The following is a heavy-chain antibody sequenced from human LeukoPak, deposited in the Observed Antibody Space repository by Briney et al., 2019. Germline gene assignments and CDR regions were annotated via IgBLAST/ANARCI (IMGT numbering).Heavy chain of an antibody. J-gene: IGHJ5*02. V-gene: IGHV3-20*04. Sequence: GGSLRLSCAASGFTFSDYYMSWVRQAPGKGLEWVSGINWNGGSTGYADSVKGRFTISRDNAKNSLYLQMNSLRAEDTALYYCARTKWFDEANWFDPWGQGTLVTVSS. CDR2: INWNGGST. CDR1: GFTFSDYY. D-gene: IGHD3-10*01. CDR3: ARTKWFDEANWFDP.